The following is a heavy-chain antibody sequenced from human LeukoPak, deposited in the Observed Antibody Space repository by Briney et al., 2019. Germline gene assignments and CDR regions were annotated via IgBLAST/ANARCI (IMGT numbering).Heavy chain of an antibody. Sequence: ASVKVSCKASGYTFTGYYMHWVRQAPGQGLEWMGWINPNSGATNYAQKFQGRVTMTRDTSISTAYMELSRLRSGDTAVYYCARAERGYSGTWNWGQGTLVTVSS. D-gene: IGHD5-12*01. V-gene: IGHV1-2*02. J-gene: IGHJ4*02. CDR3: ARAERGYSGTWN. CDR1: GYTFTGYY. CDR2: INPNSGAT.